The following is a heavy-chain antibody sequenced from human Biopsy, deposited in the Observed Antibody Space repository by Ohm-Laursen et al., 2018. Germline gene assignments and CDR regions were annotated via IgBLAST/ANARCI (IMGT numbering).Heavy chain of an antibody. CDR3: AADKNVWNVNY. CDR2: FAPENGKT. D-gene: IGHD1-1*01. J-gene: IGHJ4*02. Sequence: ASVKVSCKVSGYTLTELSMHWVRQAPGRGLEWMGGFAPENGKTIYAQKFQGRVTMTEDTSTDTAYMELSSLRSEDTAVYYYAADKNVWNVNYWGQGTQVPVSS. V-gene: IGHV1-24*01. CDR1: GYTLTELS.